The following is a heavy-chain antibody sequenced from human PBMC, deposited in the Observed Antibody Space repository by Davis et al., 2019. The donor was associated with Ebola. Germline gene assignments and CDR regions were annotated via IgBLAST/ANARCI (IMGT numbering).Heavy chain of an antibody. D-gene: IGHD2-15*01. CDR3: ASLLGYCSDDSCFSS. CDR1: GGSISSSSYY. V-gene: IGHV4-39*07. J-gene: IGHJ4*02. CDR2: IYYSGST. Sequence: MPSETLSLTCTVSGGSISSSSYYWGWIRQPPGKGLEWIGSIYYSGSTYYNPSVKSRVTMSVDTSNNQVSLKLSSVTAADTAVYYCASLLGYCSDDSCFSSWGQGTLVTVSS.